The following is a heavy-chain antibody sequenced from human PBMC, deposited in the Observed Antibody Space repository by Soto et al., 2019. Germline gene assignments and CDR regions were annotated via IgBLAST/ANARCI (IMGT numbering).Heavy chain of an antibody. V-gene: IGHV1-8*01. CDR3: AKAIRGLRRGHYYYGMDV. CDR2: MNTNSGKT. CDR1: GYTFNSYD. J-gene: IGHJ6*02. Sequence: QVQLVQSGAEVKKPGASVKVSCKASGYTFNSYDINWVRQATGQGLEWMGGMNTNSGKTGYAQKCQGRVTMTRNTSIRTAYMELSSLRSEDTAVYYCAKAIRGLRRGHYYYGMDVWGQGTTFNVA. D-gene: IGHD4-17*01.